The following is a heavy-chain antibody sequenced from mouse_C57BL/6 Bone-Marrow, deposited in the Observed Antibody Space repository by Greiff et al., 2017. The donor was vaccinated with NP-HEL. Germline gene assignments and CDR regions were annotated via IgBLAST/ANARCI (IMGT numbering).Heavy chain of an antibody. J-gene: IGHJ1*03. CDR3: ARSGIYYDYGDWYFDV. Sequence: QVQLQQPGAELVMPGASVKLSCKASGYTFTSYWMHWVKQRPGQGLEWIGEIDPSDSYTNYNQKFKGKSTLTVDKSSSTAYMQLSSLTSEDSAVYYCARSGIYYDYGDWYFDVWGTGTTVTVSS. D-gene: IGHD2-4*01. V-gene: IGHV1-69*01. CDR2: IDPSDSYT. CDR1: GYTFTSYW.